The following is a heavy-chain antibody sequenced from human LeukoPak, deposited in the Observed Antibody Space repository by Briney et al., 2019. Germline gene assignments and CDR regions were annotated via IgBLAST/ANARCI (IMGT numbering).Heavy chain of an antibody. Sequence: ASVKVSCKASGYTFTGYYMHWVRRAPGQGLEWMGWINPNSGGTNYAQKFQGRVTMTRDTSISTAYMELSRLRSDDTAVYYCARDTVPAAIVNWFDPWGQGTLVTVSS. CDR1: GYTFTGYY. V-gene: IGHV1-2*02. CDR2: INPNSGGT. J-gene: IGHJ5*02. D-gene: IGHD2-2*01. CDR3: ARDTVPAAIVNWFDP.